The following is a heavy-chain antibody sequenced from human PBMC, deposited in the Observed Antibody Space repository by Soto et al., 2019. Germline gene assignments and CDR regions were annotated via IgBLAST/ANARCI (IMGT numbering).Heavy chain of an antibody. D-gene: IGHD6-19*01. J-gene: IGHJ6*02. Sequence: GGSLRLSCAASGLTVSSNYMNWVRQAPGKGLEWVPLIYTGGGTYYADSVKGRFTVSRDNSKNTLYLQMNSLRAEDTAVYYCARMGQWRVPGDYYYGMDVWGQGTSVTVSS. V-gene: IGHV3-53*01. CDR2: IYTGGGT. CDR1: GLTVSSNY. CDR3: ARMGQWRVPGDYYYGMDV.